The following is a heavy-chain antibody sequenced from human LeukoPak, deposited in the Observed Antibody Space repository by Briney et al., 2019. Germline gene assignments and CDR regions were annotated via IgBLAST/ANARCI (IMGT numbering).Heavy chain of an antibody. CDR1: GGTFSSYA. CDR3: ATPYYYDSSGYYYVGPFDY. V-gene: IGHV1-69*01. D-gene: IGHD3-22*01. CDR2: IIPIFGTA. Sequence: SVTVSCKSSGGTFSSYAISWVRQAPAQGLEWMGGIIPIFGTANYAQKFQGRVTITSDESTSTAYMELSSLRSEDTAVYYCATPYYYDSSGYYYVGPFDYWGQGTLVTVSS. J-gene: IGHJ4*02.